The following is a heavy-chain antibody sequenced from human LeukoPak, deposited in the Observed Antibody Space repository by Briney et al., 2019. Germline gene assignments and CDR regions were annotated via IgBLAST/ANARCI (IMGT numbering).Heavy chain of an antibody. J-gene: IGHJ5*02. CDR1: GFTVSTNY. CDR2: IYSSGST. Sequence: GGSPRLSCAASGFTVSTNYMSWVRQAPGKGLEWVSVIYSSGSTYYTDSVKGRFTISRDNAKNSLYLQMNSLRAEDTAVYYCARNPTAYNWFDPWGQGTLVTVSS. V-gene: IGHV3-66*01. CDR3: ARNPTAYNWFDP. D-gene: IGHD4-11*01.